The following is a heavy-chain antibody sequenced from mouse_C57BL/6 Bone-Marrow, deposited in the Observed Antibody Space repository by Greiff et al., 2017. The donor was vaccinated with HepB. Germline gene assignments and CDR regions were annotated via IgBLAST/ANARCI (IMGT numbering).Heavy chain of an antibody. CDR2: IDPENGDT. CDR1: GFNIKDDY. V-gene: IGHV14-4*01. CDR3: TTPSYYGSSPFAY. J-gene: IGHJ3*01. Sequence: VQLQQSGAELVRPGASVKLSCTASGFNIKDDYMHWVKQRPEQGLEWIGWIDPENGDTEYASKFQGKATITADTSSNTAYLQLSSLTSEDTAVYYCTTPSYYGSSPFAYWGQGTLVTVSA. D-gene: IGHD1-1*01.